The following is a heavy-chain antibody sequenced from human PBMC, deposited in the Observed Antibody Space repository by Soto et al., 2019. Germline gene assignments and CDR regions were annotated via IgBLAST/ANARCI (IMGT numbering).Heavy chain of an antibody. D-gene: IGHD5-12*01. V-gene: IGHV4-4*02. Sequence: SETLSLTCAVSSGSISSSNWWSWVRQPPGKGLEWIGEIYHSGSTNYNPSLKSRVTISVDKSKNQFSLKLSSVTAADTAVYYCAREARGYSGYDLNWFDPWGQGTLVTVSS. CDR2: IYHSGST. CDR1: SGSISSSNW. CDR3: AREARGYSGYDLNWFDP. J-gene: IGHJ5*02.